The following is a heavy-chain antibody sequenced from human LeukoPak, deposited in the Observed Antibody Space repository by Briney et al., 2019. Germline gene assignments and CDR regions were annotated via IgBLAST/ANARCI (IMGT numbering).Heavy chain of an antibody. CDR2: ISGSGGDT. J-gene: IGHJ4*02. V-gene: IGHV3-23*01. CDR3: AKTSGWYYFDY. Sequence: GGSLRLSCTVSGFSVSSNSMSWVRQAPGKGLEWVSAISGSGGDTYYADSVKGWFTISRDNSKNTLYLQMNCLRAEDTAVYYCAKTSGWYYFDYWGQGTLVTVSS. D-gene: IGHD6-19*01. CDR1: GFSVSSNS.